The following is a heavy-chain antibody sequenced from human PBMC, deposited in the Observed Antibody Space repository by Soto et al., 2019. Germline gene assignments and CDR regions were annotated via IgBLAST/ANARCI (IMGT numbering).Heavy chain of an antibody. CDR3: AADRGGWPLYYFDY. J-gene: IGHJ4*02. CDR2: IVVGSGNA. D-gene: IGHD6-19*01. CDR1: GFTFTSSA. Sequence: GASVKVSCKASGFTFTSSAVQWVRQARGQRLEWIGWIVVGSGNANYAQKFQERVTITRDMSTSTAYMELSSLRSEDTAVYYCAADRGGWPLYYFDYWGQGTLVTVSS. V-gene: IGHV1-58*01.